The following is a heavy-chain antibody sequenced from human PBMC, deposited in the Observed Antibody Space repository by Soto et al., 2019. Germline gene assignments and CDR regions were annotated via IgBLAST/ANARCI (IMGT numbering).Heavy chain of an antibody. CDR1: GFTFSSYS. J-gene: IGHJ3*02. CDR3: ARDPADPYCGGDCRTDAFDI. CDR2: ISSSSSTI. D-gene: IGHD2-21*02. V-gene: IGHV3-48*02. Sequence: GGSLRLSCAASGFTFSSYSMNWVRQAPGKGLEWVSYISSSSSTIYYADSVKGRFTISRDNAKNSLYLQMNSLRDEDTAVYYCARDPADPYCGGDCRTDAFDIWGQGTMVTVSS.